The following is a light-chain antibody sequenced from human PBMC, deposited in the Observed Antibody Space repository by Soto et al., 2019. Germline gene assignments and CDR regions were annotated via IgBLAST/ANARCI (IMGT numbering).Light chain of an antibody. Sequence: QSVLTQPPSASGTPGQRVTISCSGSTSNIGSNTVNWYHQVLGTAPKLLIYSNHQRPSGVPDRFSGSKSGTSASLAISGLQSEDEADYYCAGWDDSLNGWVFGGGTQLTVL. J-gene: IGLJ3*02. CDR3: AGWDDSLNGWV. CDR2: SNH. V-gene: IGLV1-44*01. CDR1: TSNIGSNT.